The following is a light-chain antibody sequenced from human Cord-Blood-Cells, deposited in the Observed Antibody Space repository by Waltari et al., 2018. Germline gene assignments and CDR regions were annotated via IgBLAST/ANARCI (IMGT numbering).Light chain of an antibody. J-gene: IGLJ3*02. Sequence: NFMLTQPHSVSESPGKTVTISCTRSSGSIARNYVQWYQQRPGSSPTTVIYEDNQRPPGVPDRFSGSIDSSSNSASLTISGLKTEDEADYYCQSYDSSNWVFGGGTKLTVL. CDR3: QSYDSSNWV. CDR1: SGSIARNY. CDR2: EDN. V-gene: IGLV6-57*01.